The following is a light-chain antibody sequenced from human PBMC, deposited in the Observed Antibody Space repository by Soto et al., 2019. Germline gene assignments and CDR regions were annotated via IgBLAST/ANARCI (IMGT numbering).Light chain of an antibody. CDR2: WAS. J-gene: IGKJ5*01. V-gene: IGKV4-1*01. CDR3: QQSYATPIT. CDR1: QSLLYSPNNNGDY. Sequence: EIVLTQSPDSLAVSLGERATINCKSSQSLLYSPNNNGDYLAWYQQKPGQPPKLLIYWASTRDSGVPERFSGSGSGTDFTLTISSLQPEDVALYYCQQSYATPITFGKGPRLDIK.